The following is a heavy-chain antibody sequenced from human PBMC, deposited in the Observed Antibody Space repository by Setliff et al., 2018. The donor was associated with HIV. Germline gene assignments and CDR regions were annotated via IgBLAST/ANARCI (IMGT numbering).Heavy chain of an antibody. V-gene: IGHV4-38-2*01. CDR1: GYSISSGYY. CDR3: ARRGNYYASAFDY. J-gene: IGHJ4*02. CDR2: IHHSGSV. D-gene: IGHD3-10*01. Sequence: KTSETLSLTCPVSGYSISSGYYWGWIRQPPGKGLEWIGNIHHSGSVYYNLSLKRRVTISVDTSKNQFSLKLTSATAADTAVYYCARRGNYYASAFDYWGQGTLVTVSS.